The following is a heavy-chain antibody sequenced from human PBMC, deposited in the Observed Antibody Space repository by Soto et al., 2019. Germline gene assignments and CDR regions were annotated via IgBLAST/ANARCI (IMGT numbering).Heavy chain of an antibody. J-gene: IGHJ4*02. CDR2: ISGRGDST. Sequence: GGSLRLSCAASGFTFSSYAMSWVRRAPGKGLEWVSAISGRGDSTYYADSVKGRFTISRDNSKNTLYLQMNSLRAEDTAVYYCAKDRLYIPKWGQGTLVTVSS. CDR1: GFTFSSYA. V-gene: IGHV3-23*01. D-gene: IGHD2-21*01. CDR3: AKDRLYIPK.